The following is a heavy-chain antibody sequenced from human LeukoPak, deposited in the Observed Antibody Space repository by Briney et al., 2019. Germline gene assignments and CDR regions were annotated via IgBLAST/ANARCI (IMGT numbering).Heavy chain of an antibody. V-gene: IGHV4-38-2*01. Sequence: SETLSLTCAVSGYSISSGYYWGWIRQPPGKGLEWIGSIYHSGSTYYNPSLKSRVTISVDTSKNKFSLKLSSVTAADTAVYYCARHGGQFTIFGVVILYYFDYWGQGTLVTVSS. J-gene: IGHJ4*02. CDR2: IYHSGST. CDR3: ARHGGQFTIFGVVILYYFDY. CDR1: GYSISSGYY. D-gene: IGHD3-3*01.